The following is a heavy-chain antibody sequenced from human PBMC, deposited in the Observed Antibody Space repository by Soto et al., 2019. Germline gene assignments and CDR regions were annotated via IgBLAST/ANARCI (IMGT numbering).Heavy chain of an antibody. CDR1: GGTFSSYA. CDR2: IIPIFGTA. Sequence: ASVKVSCKASGGTFSSYAISWVRQAPGQGLEWMGGIIPIFGTANYAQKFQGRVTITADESTSTAYMELSSLRSEDTAVYYCARELVRGVIIYAYYYYYYGMDVWGQGTTVTVSS. D-gene: IGHD3-10*01. V-gene: IGHV1-69*13. CDR3: ARELVRGVIIYAYYYYYYGMDV. J-gene: IGHJ6*02.